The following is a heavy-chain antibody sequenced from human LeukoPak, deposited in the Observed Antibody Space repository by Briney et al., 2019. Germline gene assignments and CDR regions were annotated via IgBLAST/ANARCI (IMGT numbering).Heavy chain of an antibody. CDR3: ARGGSGYSYGKIDS. D-gene: IGHD5-18*01. CDR1: GFTFSNYW. Sequence: GGSLRLSCAASGFTFSNYWINWVRQAPGKWLEWVANIKQDGSETYCVDSVKGRFIISRDNAKNSLYLQMNSLRDEDTAVYYCARGGSGYSYGKIDSWGQGILVTVSS. J-gene: IGHJ4*02. CDR2: IKQDGSET. V-gene: IGHV3-7*01.